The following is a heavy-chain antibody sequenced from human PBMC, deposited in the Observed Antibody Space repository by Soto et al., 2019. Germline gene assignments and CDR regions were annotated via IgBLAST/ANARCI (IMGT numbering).Heavy chain of an antibody. CDR2: INGGTGQT. CDR3: ARGKGMEENYCYYGMDI. CDR1: GYTFSTYA. V-gene: IGHV1-3*01. J-gene: IGHJ6*02. Sequence: GASVKVSCKASGYTFSTYAMHWVRQAPGQSLEWMGWINGGTGQTRYSQRFQDRVTITRDTSAKTTYMDLTSLRSEDTAVYYCARGKGMEENYCYYGMDIWGQGTTVTVSS. D-gene: IGHD1-1*01.